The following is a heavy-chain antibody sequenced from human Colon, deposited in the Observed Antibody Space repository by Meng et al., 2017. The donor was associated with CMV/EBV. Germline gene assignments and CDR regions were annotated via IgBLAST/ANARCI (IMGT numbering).Heavy chain of an antibody. CDR2: ISAYNGNT. J-gene: IGHJ5*02. Sequence: SVSPFTSYGISWVRQAPGQGLEWMGWISAYNGNTNYAQKLQGRVTMTTDTSTSTAYMELRSLRSDDTAVYYCARNYGSGSSHYNWFDPWGQGTLVTVSS. CDR1: VSPFTSYG. D-gene: IGHD3-10*01. V-gene: IGHV1-18*01. CDR3: ARNYGSGSSHYNWFDP.